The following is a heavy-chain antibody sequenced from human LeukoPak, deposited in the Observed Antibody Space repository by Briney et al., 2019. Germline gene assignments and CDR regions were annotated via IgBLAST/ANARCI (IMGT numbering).Heavy chain of an antibody. CDR1: GFSFSSYA. CDR2: IYSGGST. J-gene: IGHJ4*02. Sequence: GESLRLSCAASGFSFSSYAMSWVRQAPGKGLEWVSIIYSGGSTYYADSVRGRFTISRDNSKNTLYLLMNSLRAEDTAVYYCATSGWWGYFDYWGQGTLVTVSS. CDR3: ATSGWWGYFDY. D-gene: IGHD6-19*01. V-gene: IGHV3-66*01.